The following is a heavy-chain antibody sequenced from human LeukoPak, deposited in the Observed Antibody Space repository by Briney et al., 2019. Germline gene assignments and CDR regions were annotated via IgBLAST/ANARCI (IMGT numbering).Heavy chain of an antibody. CDR3: ARRSSGWYQRPDAFDI. D-gene: IGHD6-19*01. V-gene: IGHV4-34*01. J-gene: IGHJ3*02. CDR1: GGSFSGYY. CDR2: INHSGST. Sequence: PSETLSLTCAVYGGSFSGYYWSWIRQPPGKGLEWIGEINHSGSTNYNPSLKSRVTISVDTSKNQFSLKLSSVTAADTAVYCCARRSSGWYQRPDAFDIWGQGTMVTVSS.